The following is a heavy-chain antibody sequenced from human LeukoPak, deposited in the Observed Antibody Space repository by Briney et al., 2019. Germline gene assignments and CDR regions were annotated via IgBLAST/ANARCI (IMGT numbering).Heavy chain of an antibody. CDR2: ISGSGGST. CDR3: ARDSSSWYVSEH. CDR1: GFTFNNCA. J-gene: IGHJ1*01. Sequence: GGSLRISCAASGFTFNNCAMTWVRQAPGKGLEWVSGISGSGGSTYYADSVKGRFTISRDNSKNSLYLQMNSLRAEDTALYYCARDSSSWYVSEHWGQGTLVTVSS. V-gene: IGHV3-23*01. D-gene: IGHD6-13*01.